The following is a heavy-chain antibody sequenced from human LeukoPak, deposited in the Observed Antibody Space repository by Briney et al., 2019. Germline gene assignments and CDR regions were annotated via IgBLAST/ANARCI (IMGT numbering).Heavy chain of an antibody. CDR2: IFDSGGST. V-gene: IGHV3-23*01. CDR3: SKDLYYYDSSGYYYTFDY. Sequence: GESLRLSCAASGFTFSSYAMSWVRPAPAKGLEWVSAIFDSGGSTYYADSVKGRFTISRDNSKNTLYLQMTSLRAEDTAVYYCSKDLYYYDSSGYYYTFDYWGQGTLVTVSS. D-gene: IGHD3-22*01. J-gene: IGHJ4*02. CDR1: GFTFSSYA.